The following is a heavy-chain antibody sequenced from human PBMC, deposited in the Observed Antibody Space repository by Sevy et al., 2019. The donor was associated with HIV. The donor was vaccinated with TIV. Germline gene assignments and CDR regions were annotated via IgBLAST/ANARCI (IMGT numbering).Heavy chain of an antibody. J-gene: IGHJ4*02. D-gene: IGHD2-2*01. Sequence: SESLSLTCTVSGGSISSGNYYWSWIRQPAGKGLEWIGRIYTSGSTNYNPSLKSRVTISVDTSKNQFSLKLSSVTAADTAAYYCARESGDCSSTSSYEGVFDYWGQGTLVTVSS. CDR1: GGSISSGNYY. CDR3: ARESGDCSSTSSYEGVFDY. CDR2: IYTSGST. V-gene: IGHV4-61*02.